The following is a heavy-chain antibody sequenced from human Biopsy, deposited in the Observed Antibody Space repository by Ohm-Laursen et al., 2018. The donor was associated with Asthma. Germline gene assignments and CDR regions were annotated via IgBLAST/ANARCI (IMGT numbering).Heavy chain of an antibody. CDR2: TNERGVT. CDR1: PGSFSGFF. J-gene: IGHJ6*02. CDR3: ARGPELDV. V-gene: IGHV4-34*01. Sequence: SDTLSLTWDVYPGSFSGFFWTWIRQSPGKGLEWIGETNERGVTNNNPSLKSRVIISIDTYWNRVSLKLTSVTDADTAVYYCARGPELDVWGQGTKVTVSS.